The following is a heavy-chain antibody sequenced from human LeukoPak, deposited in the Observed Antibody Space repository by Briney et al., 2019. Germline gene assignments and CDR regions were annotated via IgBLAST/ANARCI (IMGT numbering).Heavy chain of an antibody. CDR3: ASPQERLAAGLTFDN. CDR1: GGSISSSDHY. J-gene: IGHJ4*02. Sequence: PSETLSLTCTVSGGSISSSDHYWGWIRHPPGKGMEWIGNIYSSGSTYYNPSLKSRVTVSVDTSRNQFSLELNSVTAADTAVYYCASPQERLAAGLTFDNWGQGTLVTVSS. D-gene: IGHD6-13*01. CDR2: IYSSGST. V-gene: IGHV4-39*01.